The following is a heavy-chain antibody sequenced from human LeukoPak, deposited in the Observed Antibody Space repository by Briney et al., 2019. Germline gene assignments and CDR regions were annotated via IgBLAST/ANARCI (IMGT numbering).Heavy chain of an antibody. CDR2: INAGNGNT. CDR3: ARDPPPDAFDI. V-gene: IGHV1/OR15-3*02. CDR1: GYTFSDYY. Sequence: ASVKVSCKSSGYTFSDYYMHWVRQAPGQGLEWMGWINAGNGNTKYSQKFRGRVTITRDTSASTAYMELSSLRSEDTAVYYCARDPPPDAFDIWGQGTMVTVSS. J-gene: IGHJ3*02.